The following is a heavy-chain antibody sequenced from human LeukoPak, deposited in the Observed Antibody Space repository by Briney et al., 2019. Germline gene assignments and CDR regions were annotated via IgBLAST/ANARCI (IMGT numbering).Heavy chain of an antibody. J-gene: IGHJ4*02. CDR2: INSYGGST. CDR1: GFTFSSYW. CDR3: ARRNQGMAPYYFDY. V-gene: IGHV3-74*01. D-gene: IGHD1-14*01. Sequence: GGSLRLSCTASGFTFSSYWMHWVRQAPGKGLVWVSRINSYGGSTIYGDSVKARFTIYRQNAKNTLYLKMNRLRAGDRAVFYCARRNQGMAPYYFDYWGQGTLVTVSS.